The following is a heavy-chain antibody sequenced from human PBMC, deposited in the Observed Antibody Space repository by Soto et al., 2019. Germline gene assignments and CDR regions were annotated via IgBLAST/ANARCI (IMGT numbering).Heavy chain of an antibody. D-gene: IGHD5-18*01. Sequence: GASVKVSCKASRYTFTSNGISWVRQAPGQGLEWMGWISAYNGNTNYAQKLQGRVTMTTDTSTSTAYMELRSLRSDDTAVYYCARDGIQLWSRNPYFDYWGQGTPVTVFS. CDR1: RYTFTSNG. CDR3: ARDGIQLWSRNPYFDY. J-gene: IGHJ4*02. V-gene: IGHV1-18*01. CDR2: ISAYNGNT.